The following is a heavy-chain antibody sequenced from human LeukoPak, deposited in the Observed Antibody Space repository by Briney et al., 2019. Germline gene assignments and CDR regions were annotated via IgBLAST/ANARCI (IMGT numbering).Heavy chain of an antibody. V-gene: IGHV3-21*01. J-gene: IGHJ4*02. CDR2: ISSTSTYI. Sequence: GGSLRLSCAASGFTFSRYSMNWVRQAPGKGPEWVSSISSTSTYIYYADSVKGRFTISRDNAKNSLYLQMNSLRAEDTAVYYCARWRSSGGDKDFDCWGQGTLVTVSS. D-gene: IGHD6-25*01. CDR1: GFTFSRYS. CDR3: ARWRSSGGDKDFDC.